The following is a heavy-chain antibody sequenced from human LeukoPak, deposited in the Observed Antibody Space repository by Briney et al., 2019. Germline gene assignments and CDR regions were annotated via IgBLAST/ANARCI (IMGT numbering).Heavy chain of an antibody. J-gene: IGHJ4*02. V-gene: IGHV3-64D*06. CDR1: GFTFSGYA. D-gene: IGHD3-10*01. Sequence: GGSLRLSCSASGFTFSGYAMYWVRQAPGKGLEYVSAISSNGGSTYYADSVKARFTISRDNSKNTLYLQMSSLRAEDTAVYYCVRGFTYYYGSGSYVDYWGQGTLVTVSS. CDR3: VRGFTYYYGSGSYVDY. CDR2: ISSNGGST.